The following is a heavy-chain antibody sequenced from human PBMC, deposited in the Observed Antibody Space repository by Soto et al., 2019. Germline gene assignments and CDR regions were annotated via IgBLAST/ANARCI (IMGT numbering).Heavy chain of an antibody. V-gene: IGHV2-70*01. CDR2: IAWDDDK. D-gene: IGHD2-15*01. Sequence: SSPTLVNPTQSLTLACRFSGFSLSTRGMCVSWIRQPPGKALEWLALIAWDDDKYYSTSLKTRLTISKDTSKNQVVLTMTNMDPVDTGTYSCARFATPGVKGYYYYAMDIWGHGTT. CDR3: ARFATPGVKGYYYYAMDI. J-gene: IGHJ6*02. CDR1: GFSLSTRGMC.